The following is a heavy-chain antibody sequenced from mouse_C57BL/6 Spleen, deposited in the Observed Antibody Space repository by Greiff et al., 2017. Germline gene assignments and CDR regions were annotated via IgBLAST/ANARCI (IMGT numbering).Heavy chain of an antibody. CDR3: ARGGLPYFDY. J-gene: IGHJ2*01. D-gene: IGHD2-2*01. Sequence: QVQLQQSGAELVRPGTSVKVSCKASGYAFTNYLIEWVKQRPGQGLEWIGVINPGSGGTNYNEKFKGKATLTADKSSSTAYMQLSSLTSEDSAVYLCARGGLPYFDYWGQGTTLTVSA. CDR2: INPGSGGT. CDR1: GYAFTNYL. V-gene: IGHV1-54*01.